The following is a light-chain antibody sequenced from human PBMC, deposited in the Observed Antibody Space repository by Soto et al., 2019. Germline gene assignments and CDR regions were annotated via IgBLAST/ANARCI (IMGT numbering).Light chain of an antibody. J-gene: IGKJ3*01. CDR2: AAS. Sequence: AIRMTQSPSSFSASTGDRVTITCRASQGISSYLAWYQQKPGKAPKLLIYAASTLQSGVPSRFSGSGSGTDFTLTISRLQSEDFATYYCQQYYSYPRTFGPGTKVDIK. CDR1: QGISSY. V-gene: IGKV1-8*01. CDR3: QQYYSYPRT.